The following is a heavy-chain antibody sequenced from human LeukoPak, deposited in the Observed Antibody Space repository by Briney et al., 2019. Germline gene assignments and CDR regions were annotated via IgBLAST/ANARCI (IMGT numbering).Heavy chain of an antibody. V-gene: IGHV3-23*01. CDR2: ISGSGGST. D-gene: IGHD3-22*01. CDR1: GFTFSSYA. J-gene: IGHJ4*02. CDR3: ARASSPPDSSGYYYEAFDY. Sequence: GGSLRLSCAASGFTFSSYAMSWVRQAPGKGLEWVSAISGSGGSTYYADSVKGRFTISRDNSKNTLYLQMNSLRAEGTAVYYCARASSPPDSSGYYYEAFDYWGQGTLVTVSS.